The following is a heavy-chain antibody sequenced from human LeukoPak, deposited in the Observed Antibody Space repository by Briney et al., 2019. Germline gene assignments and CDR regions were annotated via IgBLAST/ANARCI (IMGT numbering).Heavy chain of an antibody. V-gene: IGHV4-34*01. D-gene: IGHD2-2*01. Sequence: PSETLSLTCAVYGGSFSGYYWSWIRQPPGKGLEWIGEINHSGSTNYNPSLKSRVTISVGTSKNQFSLKLSSVTAADTAVYYCARAHIDCSSTSCXXXLPXXQSDYWGQGTLVTVSS. J-gene: IGHJ4*02. CDR2: INHSGST. CDR3: ARAHIDCSSTSCXXXLPXXQSDY. CDR1: GGSFSGYY.